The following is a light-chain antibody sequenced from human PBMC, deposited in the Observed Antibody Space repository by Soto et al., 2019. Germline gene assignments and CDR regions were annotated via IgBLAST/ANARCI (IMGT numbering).Light chain of an antibody. Sequence: QSVLTQPPSVSGAPGQRVTISCTGSSSNIGAGFDVHWYHQLPGTAPKLLIYGNVDRPSGVPDRFSGSKSGTSASLAITGLQAEDEADYYCQSYDSSLSGYVFGTGTKVTVL. CDR1: SSNIGAGFD. J-gene: IGLJ1*01. V-gene: IGLV1-40*01. CDR2: GNV. CDR3: QSYDSSLSGYV.